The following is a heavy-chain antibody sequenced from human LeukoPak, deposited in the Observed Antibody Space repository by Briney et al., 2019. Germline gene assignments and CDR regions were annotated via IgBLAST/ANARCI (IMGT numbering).Heavy chain of an antibody. V-gene: IGHV3-21*01. CDR1: GFTFNSYT. Sequence: PGGSLRLSCAASGFTFNSYTMNWVRQAPGKGLEWVSSISSSSGYIYYADSVKGRFTISRDNTKNPLYLQMNSLRVEDTAVYYCARSAIHYGMDVWGQGTTVTVSS. CDR2: ISSSSGYI. CDR3: ARSAIHYGMDV. D-gene: IGHD2-2*01. J-gene: IGHJ6*02.